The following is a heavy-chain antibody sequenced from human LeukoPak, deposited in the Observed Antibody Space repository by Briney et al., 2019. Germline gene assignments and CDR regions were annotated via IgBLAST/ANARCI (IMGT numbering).Heavy chain of an antibody. CDR3: ARNHFGVVIMYDY. J-gene: IGHJ4*02. V-gene: IGHV3-21*01. CDR1: GFTFSSYS. CDR2: ISSSSSYI. D-gene: IGHD3-3*01. Sequence: GGSLRVSCAASGFTFSSYSMNWVRQAPGKGLEWVSSISSSSSYIYYADSVKGRFTISRDNAKNSLYLQMNSLRAEDTAVYYCARNHFGVVIMYDYWGQGTLVTVSS.